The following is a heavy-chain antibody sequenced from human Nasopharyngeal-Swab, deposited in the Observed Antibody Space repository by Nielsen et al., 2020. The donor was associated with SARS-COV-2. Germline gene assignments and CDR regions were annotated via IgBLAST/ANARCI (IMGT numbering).Heavy chain of an antibody. CDR1: GFTFSSYS. CDR3: ARDILEGYGDSWYFDL. Sequence: GSLRLSCAASGFTFSSYSMNWVRQAPGKGLEWVSYISSSSSTIYYADSVKGRFTISRDNAKNSLYLQMNSLRAEDTAVYYCARDILEGYGDSWYFDLWGRGTLVTVSS. CDR2: ISSSSSTI. V-gene: IGHV3-48*01. D-gene: IGHD4-17*01. J-gene: IGHJ2*01.